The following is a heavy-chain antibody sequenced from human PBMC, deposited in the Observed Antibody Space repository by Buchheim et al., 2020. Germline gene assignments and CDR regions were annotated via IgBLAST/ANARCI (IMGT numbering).Heavy chain of an antibody. D-gene: IGHD3-22*01. CDR1: GYSFTESA. CDR3: AKDFQDRMDV. V-gene: IGHV7-4-1*02. CDR2: IHTYTGDP. Sequence: QGQLVQSGSELKTPGASVKVSCKASGYSFTESALNWIRQAPGQGLEWMGWIHTYTGDPTYAQGFTGRFVFSLDTSVNTAYLQINNLRVEDTSVYYCAKDFQDRMDVWGQGTT. J-gene: IGHJ6*02.